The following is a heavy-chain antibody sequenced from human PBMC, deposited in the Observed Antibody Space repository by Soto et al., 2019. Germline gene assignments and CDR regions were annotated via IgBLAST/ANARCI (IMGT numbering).Heavy chain of an antibody. V-gene: IGHV4-4*07. CDR1: GGTVSGYY. CDR3: ARGQRFSDWFDP. J-gene: IGHJ5*02. Sequence: EWLCRAGRLSGGTVSGYYWTWIRQPAGKGLEWIGRIYSSGNTKYNPSLQSRVTMSLDTSNNQFSLRLTSVTAADTAVYYCARGQRFSDWFDPWGQGTLVTVPS. CDR2: IYSSGNT. D-gene: IGHD3-3*01.